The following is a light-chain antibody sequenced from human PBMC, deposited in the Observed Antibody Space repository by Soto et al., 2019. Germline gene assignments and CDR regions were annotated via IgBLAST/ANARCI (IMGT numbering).Light chain of an antibody. Sequence: EIVLTQSPGTLSLSPGERATLSCRASQSVSSAFLAWYQQKPGQAPRLLIYAASRRATGIPDRFSGSGSGTDFTLTISRLEPEDFAVYYCQQYGSSLFSFGPGTKVDIK. CDR1: QSVSSAF. V-gene: IGKV3-20*01. J-gene: IGKJ3*01. CDR3: QQYGSSLFS. CDR2: AAS.